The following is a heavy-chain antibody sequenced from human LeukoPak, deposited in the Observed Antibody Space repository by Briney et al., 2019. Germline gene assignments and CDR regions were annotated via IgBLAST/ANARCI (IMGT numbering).Heavy chain of an antibody. CDR2: ISYDGSNK. Sequence: PGGSLRLSCAASGFTFSSYAMHWVRQAPGKGLEWVAVISYDGSNKYYADSVKGRFTISRDNSKNTLYLQMNSLRAEDTAVYYCAKDRHHYYDRNYYYYGMDVWGQGTTVTVSS. CDR3: AKDRHHYYDRNYYYYGMDV. J-gene: IGHJ6*02. V-gene: IGHV3-30-3*01. D-gene: IGHD3-22*01. CDR1: GFTFSSYA.